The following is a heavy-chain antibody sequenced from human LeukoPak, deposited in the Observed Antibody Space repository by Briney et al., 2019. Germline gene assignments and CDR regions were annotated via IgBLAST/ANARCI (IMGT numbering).Heavy chain of an antibody. Sequence: SSETLSPTCTASGASIRSYYWTWLRQPAGKGLEWIGRIVPSGITNYIPSLESRVTMSVDTSKNQFSLKLKSVTAADTALYYCAKEGAAPGPDFDYWGQGIAVIVSS. D-gene: IGHD6-25*01. J-gene: IGHJ4*02. CDR1: GASIRSYY. V-gene: IGHV4-4*07. CDR3: AKEGAAPGPDFDY. CDR2: IVPSGIT.